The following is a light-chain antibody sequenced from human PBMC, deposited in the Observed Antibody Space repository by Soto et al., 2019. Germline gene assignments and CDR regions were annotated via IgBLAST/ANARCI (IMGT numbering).Light chain of an antibody. CDR3: SSYTSSSTLV. J-gene: IGLJ2*01. CDR1: SSDVGGYNY. CDR2: DVS. Sequence: QAVVTQPASVSGSPGQSITISCTGTSSDVGGYNYVSWYQQHPGKAPKLMIYDVSNWPSGVSNRFSGSKSGNTASLTISGLQAEDEADYYCSSYTSSSTLVFGGGTKLTVL. V-gene: IGLV2-14*01.